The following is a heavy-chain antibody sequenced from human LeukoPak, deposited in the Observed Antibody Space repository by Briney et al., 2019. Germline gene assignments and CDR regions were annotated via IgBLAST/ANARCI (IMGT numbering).Heavy chain of an antibody. CDR1: GFTFSSYA. J-gene: IGHJ4*02. CDR3: AKVGTTTVVPSKDY. V-gene: IGHV3-23*01. CDR2: ISGSGGST. D-gene: IGHD4-23*01. Sequence: PGGSLRLSCAASGFTFSSYAMSLVRQAPGKGLEWVSAISGSGGSTYYADSVKGRFTISRDNSKNTLYLQMNSLRAEDTAVYYCAKVGTTTVVPSKDYWGQGTLVTVSS.